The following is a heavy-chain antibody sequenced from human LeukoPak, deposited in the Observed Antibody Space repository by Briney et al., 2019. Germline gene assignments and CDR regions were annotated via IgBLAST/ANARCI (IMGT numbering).Heavy chain of an antibody. CDR3: ARSEGMSPPGY. CDR2: IYHSGST. V-gene: IGHV4-38-2*02. Sequence: SETLSLTCTVSGYSISSGYYWGWIRQPPGKGLEWIGSIYHSGSTYYNPSLKGRVTISVDTSKNQFSLKLSSVTAADTAVYYCARSEGMSPPGYWGQGTLVTVSS. CDR1: GYSISSGYY. J-gene: IGHJ4*02.